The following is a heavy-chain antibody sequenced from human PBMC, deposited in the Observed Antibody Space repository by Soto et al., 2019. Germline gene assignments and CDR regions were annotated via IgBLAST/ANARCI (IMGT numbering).Heavy chain of an antibody. CDR1: GGSISSGDYY. J-gene: IGHJ5*02. V-gene: IGHV4-30-4*01. D-gene: IGHD6-6*01. CDR3: AREPKNPIAAPVATFDP. Sequence: PSETLSLTCTVSGGSISSGDYYWSWIRQPPGKGLEWIGYIYYSGSTYYNPSLKSRVTISVDTSKNQFSLKLSSVTAADTAVYYCAREPKNPIAAPVATFDPWGQGTLVTVSS. CDR2: IYYSGST.